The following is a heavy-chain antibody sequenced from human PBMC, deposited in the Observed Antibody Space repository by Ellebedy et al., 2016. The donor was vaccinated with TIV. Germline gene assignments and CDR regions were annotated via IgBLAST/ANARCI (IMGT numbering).Heavy chain of an antibody. V-gene: IGHV3-23*01. J-gene: IGHJ1*01. CDR2: ITGRGGRG. CDR3: AKESRYYDMLTGYLEAEYFQH. Sequence: GESLKISXAASGFTFTDFAMSWVRQAPGKGLEWVSVITGRGGRGYYADSVKGRFTISRDNSKRSLYLQMNSLRAEDTAVYYCAKESRYYDMLTGYLEAEYFQHWGQGTLVTVSS. CDR1: GFTFTDFA. D-gene: IGHD3-9*01.